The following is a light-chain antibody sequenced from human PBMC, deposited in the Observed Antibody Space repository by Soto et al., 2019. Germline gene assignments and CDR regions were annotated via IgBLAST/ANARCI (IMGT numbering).Light chain of an antibody. Sequence: IQMTQSPSSLYASVGDRVTITCRASQTISTYLNWYQQKPGKAPRLLIYDASSLLSGVPSRFSGSGSGTDFTLTIASLQPEDFSTYYCQQSDSTPYTFGQGTKVDIK. CDR3: QQSDSTPYT. CDR1: QTISTY. CDR2: DAS. J-gene: IGKJ2*01. V-gene: IGKV1-39*01.